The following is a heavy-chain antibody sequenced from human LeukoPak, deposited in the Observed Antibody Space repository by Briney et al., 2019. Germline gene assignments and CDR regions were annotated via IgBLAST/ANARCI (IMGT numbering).Heavy chain of an antibody. CDR1: AGSFSNYY. CDR2: IYTSGST. CDR3: ARQPPQYYGMDV. D-gene: IGHD1-14*01. J-gene: IGHJ6*02. V-gene: IGHV4-4*07. Sequence: SETLSLTCSVAAGSFSNYYWSWIRQPAGKGLVWIGRIYTSGSTNYNPSLKSRVTVSVDTSNNQFSLKLTSVTAADMAVYYCARQPPQYYGMDVWGQGTTVTVSS.